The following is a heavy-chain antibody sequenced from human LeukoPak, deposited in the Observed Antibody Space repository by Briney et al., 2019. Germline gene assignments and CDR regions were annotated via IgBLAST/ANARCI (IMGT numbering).Heavy chain of an antibody. CDR3: ARAGYSSSWPGYNWFDP. Sequence: RGGSLRLSCAASGFTFSSYSMNWVRQAPGKGLEWVSSISSSSSYIYFADSVKGRFTISRDNAKNSLYLQMNSLRAEDTAVYYCARAGYSSSWPGYNWFDPWGQGTLVTVSS. D-gene: IGHD6-13*01. J-gene: IGHJ5*02. V-gene: IGHV3-21*01. CDR2: ISSSSSYI. CDR1: GFTFSSYS.